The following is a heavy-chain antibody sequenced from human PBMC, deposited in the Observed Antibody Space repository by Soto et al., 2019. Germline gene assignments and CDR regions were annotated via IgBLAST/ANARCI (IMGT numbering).Heavy chain of an antibody. J-gene: IGHJ5*02. D-gene: IGHD5-18*01. CDR3: GGSYGSNWFDP. CDR2: IKSDGSST. V-gene: IGHV3-74*01. Sequence: EVQLVESGGGLVQPGGSLRLSCAASGFTFSSYWMHWVRQAPGKGLVWVSRIKSDGSSTTYADSVKGRFTISRDNAKSTLYPQMNSLTAEDTAVYCCGGSYGSNWFDPCGQGTLVTVSS. CDR1: GFTFSSYW.